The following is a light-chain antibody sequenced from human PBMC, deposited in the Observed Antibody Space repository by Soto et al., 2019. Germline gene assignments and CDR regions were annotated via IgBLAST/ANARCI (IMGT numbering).Light chain of an antibody. CDR2: WAS. J-gene: IGKJ1*01. V-gene: IGKV4-1*01. Sequence: DIVMTQSPDSLAVSLGERASINCKSSQSVLYSSNNKNNLAWYQQKPGQPPKLLIYWASTRESGVPDRFSGSGSGTDFTLTISGLQAEDVAVYYCQQYYSAPETFCQGTKVEIK. CDR3: QQYYSAPET. CDR1: QSVLYSSNNKNN.